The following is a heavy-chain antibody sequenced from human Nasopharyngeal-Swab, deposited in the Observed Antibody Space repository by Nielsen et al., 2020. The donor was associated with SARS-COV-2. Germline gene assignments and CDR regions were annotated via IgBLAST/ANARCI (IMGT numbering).Heavy chain of an antibody. CDR3: ARMLSGDNWFDP. V-gene: IGHV2-26*01. J-gene: IGHJ5*02. D-gene: IGHD2/OR15-2a*01. CDR2: IFSNDEK. Sequence: RQAPGKALEWLAHIFSNDEKSYSTSLKSRLTISKDTSKSQVVLTMTNMDPVDTATYYCARMLSGDNWFDPWGQGTLVTVSS.